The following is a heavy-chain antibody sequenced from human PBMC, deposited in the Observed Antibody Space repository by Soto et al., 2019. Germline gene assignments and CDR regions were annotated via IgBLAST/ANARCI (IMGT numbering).Heavy chain of an antibody. CDR2: VYNTGGT. CDR1: SGPSSSHN. V-gene: IGHV4-59*08. D-gene: IGHD1-1*01. CDR3: VRQGIGNLHGLVDV. J-gene: IGHJ6*02. Sequence: QVQLQQSGPGLVKPSETLSLTCTVSSGPSSSHNWGWIRQSPGRGLEWIGYVYNTGGTSYNPSLKSRVTISADTSANPISLTLSSVTAADPAIYYCVRQGIGNLHGLVDVWGQGTTVSVSS.